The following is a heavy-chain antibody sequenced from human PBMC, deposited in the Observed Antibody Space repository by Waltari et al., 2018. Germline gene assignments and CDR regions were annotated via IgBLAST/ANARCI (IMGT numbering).Heavy chain of an antibody. Sequence: QLQLQESVPGLAMSSETLSLTCTVCRGSISSSSYFWGWCRQPPGKGLEWIGGIYYSWNTYYDPSLKSRVTISVDTTKNQFSLKLSSVTAADTAVYCCAIAPKWGKPYYFDYWGQGTLVTVSS. CDR3: AIAPKWGKPYYFDY. CDR1: RGSISSSSYF. J-gene: IGHJ4*02. CDR2: IYYSWNT. V-gene: IGHV4-39*01. D-gene: IGHD1-26*01.